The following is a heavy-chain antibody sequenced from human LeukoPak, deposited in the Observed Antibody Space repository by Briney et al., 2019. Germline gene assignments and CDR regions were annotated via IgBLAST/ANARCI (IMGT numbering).Heavy chain of an antibody. CDR2: ISVGGGDT. V-gene: IGHV3-23*01. J-gene: IGHJ4*02. Sequence: PGGSLRLSCEASGFIFSSYVMGWVRQAPGKGLEWVSSISVGGGDTFTADSVKGRFTITRENSKNSLYLQMNSLRAEDTAVYYCARGEYYDFWSGYYYPPYYFDYWGQGTLVTVSS. D-gene: IGHD3-3*01. CDR3: ARGEYYDFWSGYYYPPYYFDY. CDR1: GFIFSSYV.